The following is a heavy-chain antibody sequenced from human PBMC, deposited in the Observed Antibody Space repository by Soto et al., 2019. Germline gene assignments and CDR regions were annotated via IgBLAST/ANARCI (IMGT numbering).Heavy chain of an antibody. J-gene: IGHJ4*02. V-gene: IGHV3-33*01. CDR2: IWYDGSNK. CDR1: GFTFSSYG. D-gene: IGHD3-10*01. CDR3: ARDLEYYGSGSYSFDY. Sequence: GGSLRLSCAASGFTFSSYGMHWVRQAPGKGLEWVAVIWYDGSNKYYADSVKGRFTISRDNSKNTLYLQMNSLRAEDTAVYYCARDLEYYGSGSYSFDYWGQGTLVTVSS.